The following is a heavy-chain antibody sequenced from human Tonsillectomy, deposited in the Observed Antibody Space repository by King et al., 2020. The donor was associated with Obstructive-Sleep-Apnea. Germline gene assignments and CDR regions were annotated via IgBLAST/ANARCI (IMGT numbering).Heavy chain of an antibody. D-gene: IGHD1-7*01. CDR3: AKDITGTT. V-gene: IGHV3-23*04. CDR1: GFTFSRHD. CDR2: LTDSASGGHI. Sequence: VQLVESGGGLVQPGGSLRLSCAASGFTFSRHDMTWVRQAPGKGLEWFSALTDSASGGHIYYADSVKGRFTISRDNSKNTLYLQMNSLRAEDTAVYFCAKDITGTTWGQGTLVTVSS. J-gene: IGHJ4*02.